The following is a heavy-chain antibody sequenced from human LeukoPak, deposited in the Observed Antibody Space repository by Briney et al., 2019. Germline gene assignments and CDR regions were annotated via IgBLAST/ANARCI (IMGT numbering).Heavy chain of an antibody. V-gene: IGHV1-2*02. D-gene: IGHD1-26*01. CDR2: INPNSGGT. CDR3: RIDSGSGPLDAFDI. Sequence: ASVKVSCKASGYTFTSYDINWVRQAPGQGLEWMGWINPNSGGTNYAQKFQGRVTMTRDTSISTAYMELSRLRSDDTAVYYCRIDSGSGPLDAFDIWGQGTMVTVSS. CDR1: GYTFTSYD. J-gene: IGHJ3*02.